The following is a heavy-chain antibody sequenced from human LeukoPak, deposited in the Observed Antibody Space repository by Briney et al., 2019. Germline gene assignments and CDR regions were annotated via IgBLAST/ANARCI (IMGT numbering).Heavy chain of an antibody. D-gene: IGHD3-22*01. CDR2: FYHSGST. J-gene: IGHJ4*02. CDR3: ARLSPEYYYDRSGYPNI. V-gene: IGHV4-38-2*01. Sequence: PSETLSLTCAVSGYSISRGYYWAWIRQPPGKGLEWIVSFYHSGSTYYNPSLKSPVTISVDTSKNQFSLKLSSVTAADTAVYYCARLSPEYYYDRSGYPNIWGQGTLVTVSS. CDR1: GYSISRGYY.